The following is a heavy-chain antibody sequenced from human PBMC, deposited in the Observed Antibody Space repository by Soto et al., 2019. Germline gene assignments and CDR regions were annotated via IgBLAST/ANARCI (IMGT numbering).Heavy chain of an antibody. J-gene: IGHJ4*02. CDR2: IIPILGIA. CDR1: GGTFSSYT. CDR3: ERVEDCSGGSCSSY. Sequence: QVQLVQSGAEVKKPGSSVKVSCKASGGTFSSYTISWVRQAPGQGLEWMGRIIPILGIANYAQKFQGRVTITADKSTSPAYMELSSLRSEDTAVYYCERVEDCSGGSCSSYWGQGTLVTVSS. V-gene: IGHV1-69*02. D-gene: IGHD2-15*01.